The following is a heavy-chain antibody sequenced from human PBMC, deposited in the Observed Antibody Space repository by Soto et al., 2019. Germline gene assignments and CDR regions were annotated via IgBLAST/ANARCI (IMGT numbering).Heavy chain of an antibody. CDR3: AKDGISGATVLYFDY. J-gene: IGHJ4*02. CDR1: GFTFSSYG. V-gene: IGHV3-33*06. Sequence: GGSLRLSCAASGFTFSSYGMHWVRQAPGKGLEWVAVIWYDGSNKYYADSVKGRFTISRDNSKNTLYLQMNSLRAEDTAVYYCAKDGISGATVLYFDYWGQGTLVTVSS. D-gene: IGHD1-26*01. CDR2: IWYDGSNK.